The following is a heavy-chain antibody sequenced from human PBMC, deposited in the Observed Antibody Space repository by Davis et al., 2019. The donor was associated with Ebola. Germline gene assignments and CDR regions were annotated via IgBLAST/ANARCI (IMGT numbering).Heavy chain of an antibody. V-gene: IGHV4-59*01. Sequence: MPSETLSPTFPPPGGSTISYYWSWIRQPPAKGLEWIGYIYYSGSTNYNPSLKSRVTISVDTSKNQFSLKLSSVTAADTAVYYCARDLFYYGSGSDSRNYYYYGMDVWGQGTTVTVSS. J-gene: IGHJ6*02. CDR3: ARDLFYYGSGSDSRNYYYYGMDV. CDR1: GGSTISYY. CDR2: IYYSGST. D-gene: IGHD3-10*01.